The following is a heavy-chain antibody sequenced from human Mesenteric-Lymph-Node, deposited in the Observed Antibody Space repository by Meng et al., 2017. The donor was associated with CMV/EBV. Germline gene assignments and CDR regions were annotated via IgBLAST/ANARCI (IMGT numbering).Heavy chain of an antibody. CDR1: GFTFSNSW. CDR3: AKDNQLKSYYFDY. V-gene: IGHV3-74*01. Sequence: GESLKISCAASGFTFSNSWMHWVRQVPGKGLVWVSRINSDGSSTSYADSVKGRFTISRDNAKNSLYLQMNSLRAEDTALSYCAKDNQLKSYYFDYWGQGTLVTVSS. J-gene: IGHJ4*02. CDR2: INSDGSST. D-gene: IGHD2-2*01.